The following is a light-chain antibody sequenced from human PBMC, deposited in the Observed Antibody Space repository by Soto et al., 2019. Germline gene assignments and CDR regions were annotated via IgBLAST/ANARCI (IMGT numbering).Light chain of an antibody. V-gene: IGKV1-39*01. J-gene: IGKJ5*01. CDR1: QSISSY. CDR3: HQSYSTSIT. CDR2: AAS. Sequence: DIQMTQSPSALSASVGDRVTISCRASQSISSYLAWYQQKPGQSPRLLIYAASSLHSGIPARFSGSGSETDFTLTISRLQPEDFATYYCHQSYSTSITFGQGTRLEIK.